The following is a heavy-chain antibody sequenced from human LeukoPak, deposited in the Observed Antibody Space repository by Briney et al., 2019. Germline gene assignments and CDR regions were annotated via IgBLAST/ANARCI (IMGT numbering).Heavy chain of an antibody. CDR3: AKDWDS. V-gene: IGHV3-9*01. Sequence: GGSLRLSCAASGFTFDDYAMHWVRQAPGKGLEWVSGISWNSGSIGYADSVKGRFTISRDNAKNSLYLQMNSLRAEDTAVYYCAKDWDSWGREPWSPSPQ. J-gene: IGHJ5*01. CDR1: GFTFDDYA. CDR2: ISWNSGSI.